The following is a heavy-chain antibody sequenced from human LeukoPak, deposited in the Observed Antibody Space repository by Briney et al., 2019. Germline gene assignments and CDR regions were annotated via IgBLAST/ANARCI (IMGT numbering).Heavy chain of an antibody. D-gene: IGHD1-26*01. CDR3: ARLHGGSYYPDAFDI. Sequence: GGSLRLSCAASGFTFSSYSMNWVRQAPGKGLEWVSSISSSSSYIYYADSVKGRFTISRDNAKNSLYLQMNSLRAEDTAVYYCARLHGGSYYPDAFDIWGQGTMVTVSS. CDR2: ISSSSSYI. J-gene: IGHJ3*02. CDR1: GFTFSSYS. V-gene: IGHV3-21*01.